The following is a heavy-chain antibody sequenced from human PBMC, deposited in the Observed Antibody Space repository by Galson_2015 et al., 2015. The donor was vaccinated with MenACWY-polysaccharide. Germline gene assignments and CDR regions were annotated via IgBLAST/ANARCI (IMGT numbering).Heavy chain of an antibody. Sequence: SLRLSCAASRFTFSSYAIHWVRQAPGKGLEWVAVISYDGSNKYYADSVKGRSTISRDNSKNTLYLQMNSLRVEDTAVYYCARSYCSRTSCDGMDVWGQGTTVTVSS. J-gene: IGHJ6*02. V-gene: IGHV3-30-3*01. D-gene: IGHD2-2*01. CDR1: RFTFSSYA. CDR3: ARSYCSRTSCDGMDV. CDR2: ISYDGSNK.